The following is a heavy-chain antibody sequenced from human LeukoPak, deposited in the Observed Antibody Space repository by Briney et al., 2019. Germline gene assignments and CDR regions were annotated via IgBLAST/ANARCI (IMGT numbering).Heavy chain of an antibody. V-gene: IGHV3-48*03. J-gene: IGHJ4*02. CDR2: ISSSGNTI. Sequence: GGSLRLSCAASGFTFSSYEMNWVRQAPGKGLDWVSYISSSGNTIYYADSVKGRFTISRDNAKNSLYLQMNSLRAEDTAVYCCAKDGRLVRGSDYFDYWGQGTLVTVSS. CDR1: GFTFSSYE. D-gene: IGHD3-10*01. CDR3: AKDGRLVRGSDYFDY.